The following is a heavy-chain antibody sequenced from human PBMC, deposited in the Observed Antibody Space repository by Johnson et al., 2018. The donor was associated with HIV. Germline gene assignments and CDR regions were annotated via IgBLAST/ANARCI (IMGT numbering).Heavy chain of an antibody. J-gene: IGHJ3*02. CDR1: GFTFSSYG. CDR2: IGNAGSTK. Sequence: QVQLVESGGGVVQPGGSLRLSCAASGFTFSSYGMHWVRQAPGKGLEWVAFIGNAGSTKYYADSVKGRFTISRDKSKNTLYLQMNSLSAEDTAVDSCAKAGATAVSRGAFDIWGQGTMVTVSS. D-gene: IGHD4-17*01. CDR3: AKAGATAVSRGAFDI. V-gene: IGHV3-30*02.